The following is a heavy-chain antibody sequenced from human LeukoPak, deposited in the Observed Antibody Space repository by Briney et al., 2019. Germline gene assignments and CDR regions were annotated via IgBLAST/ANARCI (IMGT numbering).Heavy chain of an antibody. CDR3: AREYAGDTVNWFDP. CDR2: IYYSGST. V-gene: IGHV4-59*01. CDR1: GGSISSYY. J-gene: IGHJ5*02. D-gene: IGHD2-8*01. Sequence: SETLSLTCTVSGGSISSYYWSWIRQPPGKGLEWIGYIYYSGSTNYNPSLKSRVTISVDTSKNQFSLKLSSVTAADTAVYYCAREYAGDTVNWFDPWGQGTLVTVSS.